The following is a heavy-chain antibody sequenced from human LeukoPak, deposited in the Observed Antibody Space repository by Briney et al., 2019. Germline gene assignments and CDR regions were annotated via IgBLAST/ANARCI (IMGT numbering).Heavy chain of an antibody. D-gene: IGHD3-3*01. J-gene: IGHJ3*02. Sequence: GRSLRLSCAASGFTFSSYGMHWVRQAPGKGLEWVAVISYDGSNKYYADSVKGRFTISRDNSMNTLYLQMNSLRAEDTAVYYCAKDYDVWTGYSLAFDIWGQGTMVTVSS. V-gene: IGHV3-30*18. CDR1: GFTFSSYG. CDR3: AKDYDVWTGYSLAFDI. CDR2: ISYDGSNK.